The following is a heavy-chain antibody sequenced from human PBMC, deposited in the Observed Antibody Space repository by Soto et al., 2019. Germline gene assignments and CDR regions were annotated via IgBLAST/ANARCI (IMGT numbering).Heavy chain of an antibody. CDR3: ARVGGTGGYTYGLDY. CDR1: GGTFSSYA. D-gene: IGHD5-18*01. V-gene: IGHV1-69*06. CDR2: IIPVFGTG. J-gene: IGHJ4*02. Sequence: QVQLVQSGAEVKKPGSSVKVSCKASGGTFSSYAISWVRQAPGQGLEWMGGIIPVFGTGIYAQKFQGRVTITADKSTNTAYMELSSLRSEDTPVYFCARVGGTGGYTYGLDYWGQGTLVTVSS.